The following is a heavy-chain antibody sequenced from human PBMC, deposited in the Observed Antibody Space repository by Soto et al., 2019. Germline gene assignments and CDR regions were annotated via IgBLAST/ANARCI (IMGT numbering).Heavy chain of an antibody. D-gene: IGHD2-15*01. J-gene: IGHJ6*03. CDR3: ALGGLSGGSYFFYDVDV. Sequence: QVQLVQPGAEVRKPGASVKLPCKASGYTLTNFAMQWVRQAPGQRLERMGWINGGNGSTKYSQNFQGRVTITTDTSASTVYMELSSLRSEEPAVYFCALGGLSGGSYFFYDVDVWGKGTTVTVSS. CDR1: GYTLTNFA. V-gene: IGHV1-3*01. CDR2: INGGNGST.